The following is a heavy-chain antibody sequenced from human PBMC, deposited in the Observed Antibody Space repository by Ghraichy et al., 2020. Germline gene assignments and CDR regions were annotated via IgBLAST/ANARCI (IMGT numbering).Heavy chain of an antibody. CDR3: ARERNYGGFDY. CDR1: GGSISSGGYS. CDR2: IYHSGST. Sequence: LRLSCAVSGGSISSGGYSWSWIRQPPGKGLEWIGYIYHSGSTYYNPSLKSRVTISVDRSKNQFSLKLSFVTAADTAVYYCARERNYGGFDYWGQGTLVTVSS. J-gene: IGHJ4*02. D-gene: IGHD1-7*01. V-gene: IGHV4-30-2*01.